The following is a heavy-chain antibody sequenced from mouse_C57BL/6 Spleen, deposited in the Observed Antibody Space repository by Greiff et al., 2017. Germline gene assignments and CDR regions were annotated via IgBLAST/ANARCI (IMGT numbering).Heavy chain of an antibody. CDR3: ARDQPLYSIYWYFDV. J-gene: IGHJ1*03. CDR1: GFTFSSYA. Sequence: DVKLVESGGGLVKPGGSLKLSCAASGFTFSSYAMSWVRQTPEKRLEWVATISDGGSYTYYPDNVKGRFTISRDNAKNNLYLQMSHLKSEDTAMYYCARDQPLYSIYWYFDVWGTGTTVTVSS. CDR2: ISDGGSYT. D-gene: IGHD2-5*01. V-gene: IGHV5-4*01.